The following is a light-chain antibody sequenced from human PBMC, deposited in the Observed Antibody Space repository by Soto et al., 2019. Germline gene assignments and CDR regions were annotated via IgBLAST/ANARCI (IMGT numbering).Light chain of an antibody. V-gene: IGKV3-15*01. CDR2: GAS. Sequence: EVVMTQSPATLSVSPGERATLSCRASLSVGTNLAWYQQKPGQAPRLLIYGASTRATGISDRFSGSGSGTEFTLTISSLQSEDSAVYHCQQYNKWPPWTFGQGTKVDSK. J-gene: IGKJ1*01. CDR1: LSVGTN. CDR3: QQYNKWPPWT.